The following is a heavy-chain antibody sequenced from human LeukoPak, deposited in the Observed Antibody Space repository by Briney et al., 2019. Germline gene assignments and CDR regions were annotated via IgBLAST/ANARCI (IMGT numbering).Heavy chain of an antibody. CDR2: IYYSGST. Sequence: SETLSLTCTVSGGSISSSSYYRGWIRQPPGKGLEWIGSIYYSGSTYYNPSLKSRVTISVDTSKNQFSLKLSSVTAADTAVYYCARGASVLRYFDWLLSYFDYWGQGTLVTVSS. J-gene: IGHJ4*02. CDR3: ARGASVLRYFDWLLSYFDY. V-gene: IGHV4-39*07. CDR1: GGSISSSSYY. D-gene: IGHD3-9*01.